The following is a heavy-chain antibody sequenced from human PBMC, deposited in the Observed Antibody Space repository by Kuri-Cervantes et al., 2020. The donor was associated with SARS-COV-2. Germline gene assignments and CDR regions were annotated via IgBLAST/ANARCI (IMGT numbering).Heavy chain of an antibody. CDR1: GFPFSTSW. CDR2: ISYDGSNK. Sequence: GESLKISCAASGFPFSTSWMHWVSQAPEKGLEWVAVISYDGSNKYYADSVKGRFTISRDNSKNTLYLQTNSLRAEDTAVYYCARETPEHTSSWFDYWGQGSLVTVSS. V-gene: IGHV3-30*03. J-gene: IGHJ4*02. D-gene: IGHD6-13*01. CDR3: ARETPEHTSSWFDY.